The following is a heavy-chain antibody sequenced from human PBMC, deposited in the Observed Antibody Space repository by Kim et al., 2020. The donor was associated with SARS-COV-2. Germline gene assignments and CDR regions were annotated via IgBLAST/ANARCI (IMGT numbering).Heavy chain of an antibody. CDR1: GFTFSSYS. D-gene: IGHD1-26*01. CDR3: AREVNGRGLGALDY. J-gene: IGHJ4*02. CDR2: ISSSSSYI. V-gene: IGHV3-21*01. Sequence: GGSLRLSCAASGFTFSSYSMNWVRQAPGKGLEWVSSISSSSSYIYYADSVKGRFTISRDNAKNSLYLQMNSLRAEDTAVYYCAREVNGRGLGALDYWGQGTLVTVSS.